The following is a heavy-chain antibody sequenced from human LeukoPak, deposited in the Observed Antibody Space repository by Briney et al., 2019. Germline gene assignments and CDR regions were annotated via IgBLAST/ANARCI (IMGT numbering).Heavy chain of an antibody. Sequence: SQTLSLTCTVSGGSISSGSYDWYWIRPPAGKGLEWIGHLYTSGSMSYNPSLKIRVTIAVDTSKNQFSLKLTSVTAADTAVCYCTKGRGIWGQGTLVTVSS. CDR1: GGSISSGSYD. CDR2: LYTSGSM. D-gene: IGHD3-10*01. V-gene: IGHV4-61*09. CDR3: TKGRGI. J-gene: IGHJ4*02.